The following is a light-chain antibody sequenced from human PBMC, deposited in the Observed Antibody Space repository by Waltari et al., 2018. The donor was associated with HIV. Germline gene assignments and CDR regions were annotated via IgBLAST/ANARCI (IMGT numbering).Light chain of an antibody. V-gene: IGKV1-NL1*01. Sequence: DIQLTQSPASLSASVGDRVTITCRASQAISNSIAWYQQRPGKAPRLLLFAASRLGTGVTSRFIGSGSWTFFTLTNTSLQPGDFATYYCQQYYSTTTWTFGQGTRVE. CDR2: AAS. CDR3: QQYYSTTTWT. CDR1: QAISNS. J-gene: IGKJ1*01.